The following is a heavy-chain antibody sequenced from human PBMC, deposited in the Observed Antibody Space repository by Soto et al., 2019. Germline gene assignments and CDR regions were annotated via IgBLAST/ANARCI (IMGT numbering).Heavy chain of an antibody. D-gene: IGHD2-8*02. CDR3: ARDKITGLFDY. Sequence: SETLSLTCAVSGASISSGDYSWTWIRQPPGTGLEWIGEINHSGSTNYNPSLKSRVTISVDTSKNQFSLKLTSVTAADTAVYYCARDKITGLFDYWGQGTLVTVSS. CDR2: INHSGST. CDR1: GASISSGDYS. J-gene: IGHJ4*02. V-gene: IGHV4-34*01.